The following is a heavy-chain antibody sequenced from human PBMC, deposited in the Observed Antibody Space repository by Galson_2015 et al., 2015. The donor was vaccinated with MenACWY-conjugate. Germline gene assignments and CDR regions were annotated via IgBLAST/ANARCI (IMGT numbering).Heavy chain of an antibody. CDR2: IYHSGST. CDR3: ARGVNLASMAGY. D-gene: IGHD3-3*02. Sequence: LSLTCTVSGGSMRSISNCWSWLRQPPGKGLEWIGEIYHSGSTNYNTSLKSRVTISVDTSKNQFSLTMTSVTAADTAVYYCARGVNLASMAGYWGQGTLVTVSS. J-gene: IGHJ4*02. V-gene: IGHV4-4*02. CDR1: GGSMRSISNC.